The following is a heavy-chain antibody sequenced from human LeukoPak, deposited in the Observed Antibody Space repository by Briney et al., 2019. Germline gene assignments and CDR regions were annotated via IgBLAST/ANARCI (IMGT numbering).Heavy chain of an antibody. D-gene: IGHD6-13*01. CDR1: GFNFASNW. J-gene: IGHJ4*02. CDR2: INSGGSGT. V-gene: IGHV3-74*01. CDR3: ARGPLIAAAGTW. Sequence: GGSLRLSCAASGFNFASNWMHWVRQTPGKGLMWVSRINSGGSGTSYADSVEGRFTISRDNAKNTLYLHMNNLRAEDTAVYYCARGPLIAAAGTWWGQGTLVTVSS.